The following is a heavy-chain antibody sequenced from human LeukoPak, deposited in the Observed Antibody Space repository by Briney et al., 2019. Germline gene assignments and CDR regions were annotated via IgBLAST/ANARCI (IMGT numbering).Heavy chain of an antibody. CDR1: GGSISSYY. CDR2: IYYSGST. CDR3: AGKSTAARPSSFDY. J-gene: IGHJ4*02. Sequence: SETLSLTCTVSGGSISSYYWSWIRQPPGKGLEWIGYIYYSGSTNYNPSLKSRVTISVDTSKNQFSLKLSSVTAADTAVYYCAGKSTAARPSSFDYWGQGTLVTVSS. V-gene: IGHV4-59*12. D-gene: IGHD6-6*01.